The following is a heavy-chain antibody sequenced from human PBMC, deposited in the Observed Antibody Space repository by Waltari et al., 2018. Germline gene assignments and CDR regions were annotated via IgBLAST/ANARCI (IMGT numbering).Heavy chain of an antibody. V-gene: IGHV1-18*01. D-gene: IGHD3-9*01. J-gene: IGHJ4*02. CDR3: ARPPFTSSWNYFDR. CDR1: GYIFTNYG. Sequence: MQSGPEVKRPGASVNVSCKASGYIFTNYGVSWVRQAPGQGLEYMGWISPQNGDTNFVQKFRGRVTMTTDTSTSTAYMELRSLTPDDTAIYFCARPPFTSSWNYFDRWGQGTLVTVSS. CDR2: ISPQNGDT.